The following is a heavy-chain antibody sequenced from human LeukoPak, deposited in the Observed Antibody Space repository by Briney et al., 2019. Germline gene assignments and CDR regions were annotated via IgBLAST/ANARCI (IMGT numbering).Heavy chain of an antibody. J-gene: IGHJ5*02. D-gene: IGHD2-15*01. CDR2: IYQSGST. CDR1: GYSISSGYY. CDR3: ARVIYSSGGSCYDGAWFDP. V-gene: IGHV4-38-2*01. Sequence: PSETLSLTCAVSGYSISSGYYWGWIRQPPGKGLEWIGSIYQSGSTYYNPSLKSRVTISVDTSKNQFSLKLISVTAADTAVYYCARVIYSSGGSCYDGAWFDPWGQGTLVTVSS.